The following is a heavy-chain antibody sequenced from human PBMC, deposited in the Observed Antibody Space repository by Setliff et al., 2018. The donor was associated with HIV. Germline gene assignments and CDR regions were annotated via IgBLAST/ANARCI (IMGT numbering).Heavy chain of an antibody. CDR1: GYTFTAYY. CDR2: INPVYGTP. D-gene: IGHD3-10*01. CDR3: ARIRGVIADASDI. Sequence: ASVKVSCKASGYTFTAYYMHWVRQAPGQGLEWMGIINPVYGTPKYAQKMQGRVTITAIESTSTAYMELTSLRSDDTAVYYCARIRGVIADASDIWGQGAMVTVSS. V-gene: IGHV1-46*04. J-gene: IGHJ3*02.